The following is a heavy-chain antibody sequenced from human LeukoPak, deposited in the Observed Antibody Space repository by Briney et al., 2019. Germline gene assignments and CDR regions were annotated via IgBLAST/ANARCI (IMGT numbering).Heavy chain of an antibody. CDR1: GFTFSTYW. Sequence: GGSLRLSCAASGFTFSTYWMHWVRQAPGKGLEWVSVIYSGDSGGRTYDADSVKGRFTISRDNSKNTLFLQMNSLRAEDTAVYYCARSSHHLLFDYWGQGTLVTVSS. V-gene: IGHV3-66*01. D-gene: IGHD3-10*01. CDR3: ARSSHHLLFDY. J-gene: IGHJ4*02. CDR2: IYSGDSGGRT.